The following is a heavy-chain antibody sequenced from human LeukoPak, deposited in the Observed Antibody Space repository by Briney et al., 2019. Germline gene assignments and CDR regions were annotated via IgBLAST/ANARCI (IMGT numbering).Heavy chain of an antibody. J-gene: IGHJ4*02. Sequence: GGSLRLSCAASGFTFSGSAMHWVRQASGEGLEWVGRIRSKANSYATTYAASVKGRFTISRDDSKNTAYLQMNSLKTEDTAVYYCTSGLSVLRSNNTPVDYWGQGTLVTVSS. V-gene: IGHV3-73*01. CDR1: GFTFSGSA. D-gene: IGHD4-17*01. CDR3: TSGLSVLRSNNTPVDY. CDR2: IRSKANSYAT.